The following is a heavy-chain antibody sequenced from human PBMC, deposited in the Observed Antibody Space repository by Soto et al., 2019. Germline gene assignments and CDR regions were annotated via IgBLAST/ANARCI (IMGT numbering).Heavy chain of an antibody. J-gene: IGHJ5*02. V-gene: IGHV3-23*01. CDR1: GFTLNYYA. CDR3: AKEIAASATLWLDP. D-gene: IGHD6-13*01. CDR2: ITSTGDT. Sequence: EVQLLESGGGLVQPGGSLRLSCAASGFTLNYYAINWVRQAPGKGLEWVSAITSTGDTYYVDSVKGRFTISRDNSNNTLYLQMNSLRAVDTAVYYGAKEIAASATLWLDPWGQGTLVTVYS.